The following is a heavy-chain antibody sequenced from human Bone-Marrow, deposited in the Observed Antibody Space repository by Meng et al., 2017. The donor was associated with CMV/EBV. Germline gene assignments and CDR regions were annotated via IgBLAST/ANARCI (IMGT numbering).Heavy chain of an antibody. V-gene: IGHV1-2*02. CDR3: ARGGGIRFLEWLPRGLLDY. D-gene: IGHD3-3*01. CDR1: GYTFTGYY. Sequence: ASVKVSCKASGYTFTGYYMHWVRQAPGQGLEWMGWINPNSGGTNYAQKFQGRVTMTRDTSISTAYMELSRLRSDDTAVYYCARGGGIRFLEWLPRGLLDYWGQGTLVTVSS. J-gene: IGHJ4*02. CDR2: INPNSGGT.